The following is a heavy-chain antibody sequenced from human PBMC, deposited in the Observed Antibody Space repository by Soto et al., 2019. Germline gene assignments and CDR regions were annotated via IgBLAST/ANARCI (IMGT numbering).Heavy chain of an antibody. Sequence: QVQLVQSGAEMKKPGSSVKVSCQSSGGTFNTYAMNWVRQAPGQGPEWMGDISPMFGTANYAPKFQGRVTITAVESTGTSYMKLCSLTLEAAALYFCAREVQVHAPAFVYWGQGTLVTVSS. D-gene: IGHD3-10*01. V-gene: IGHV1-69*19. CDR2: ISPMFGTA. J-gene: IGHJ4*02. CDR1: GGTFNTYA. CDR3: AREVQVHAPAFVY.